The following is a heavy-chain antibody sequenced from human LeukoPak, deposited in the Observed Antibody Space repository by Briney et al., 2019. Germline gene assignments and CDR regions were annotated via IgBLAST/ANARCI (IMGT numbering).Heavy chain of an antibody. J-gene: IGHJ4*02. V-gene: IGHV4-39*01. Sequence: PSETLSLTCTVSGGSISSSSYYWGWLRQPPGKGLEWIGSIFYSGSTSYNPSLKSRVTISVDTSKTQFSLRLSSVTAADTAVYYCARLMVVGAYGGWYPWYFDYWGQGTLVTVSS. CDR2: IFYSGST. CDR3: ARLMVVGAYGGWYPWYFDY. CDR1: GGSISSSSYY. D-gene: IGHD6-19*01.